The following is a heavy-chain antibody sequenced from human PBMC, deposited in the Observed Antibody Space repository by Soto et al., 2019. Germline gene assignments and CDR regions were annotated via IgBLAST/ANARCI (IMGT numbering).Heavy chain of an antibody. CDR1: GYTFNTYY. D-gene: IGHD2-21*02. Sequence: QVQLVQSGAEVRKPGASVKVSCKPSGYTFNTYYLHWLRQAPGQALEWMGVIHPSGGGTTYAQKFLCRMTGTRDKSTSTGFMELISRRSDDTAVYYCARGGHIVVVTASFDNWGKGTLVTVAS. CDR2: IHPSGGGT. V-gene: IGHV1-46*02. J-gene: IGHJ4*02. CDR3: ARGGHIVVVTASFDN.